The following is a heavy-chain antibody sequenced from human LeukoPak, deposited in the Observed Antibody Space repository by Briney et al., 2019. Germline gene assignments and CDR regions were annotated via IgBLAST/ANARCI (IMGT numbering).Heavy chain of an antibody. J-gene: IGHJ4*02. CDR2: ISGSGGST. CDR3: AKDLILWFGEFDY. V-gene: IGHV3-23*01. CDR1: GFTFSSYG. D-gene: IGHD3-10*01. Sequence: GRSLRLSCAASGFTFSSYGMHWVRQAPGKGLEWVSAISGSGGSTYYADSVKGRFTISRDNSKNTLYLQMNSLRAEDTAVYYCAKDLILWFGEFDYWGQGTLVTVSS.